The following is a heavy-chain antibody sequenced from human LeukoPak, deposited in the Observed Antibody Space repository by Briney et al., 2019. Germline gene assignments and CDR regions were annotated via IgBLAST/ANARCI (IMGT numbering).Heavy chain of an antibody. D-gene: IGHD5-12*01. V-gene: IGHV4-39*02. J-gene: IGHJ4*02. CDR2: IFYTGST. Sequence: PSETLSLTCTVSGGSINSSDSYWAWIRQPPGKGPEWIGSIFYTGSTYDKTSRKSRVTISVDTSNNHFSLKVKSVTAADAALYYCARLRRAYSAYGCFDYWGQGTLVTVSS. CDR1: GGSINSSDSY. CDR3: ARLRRAYSAYGCFDY.